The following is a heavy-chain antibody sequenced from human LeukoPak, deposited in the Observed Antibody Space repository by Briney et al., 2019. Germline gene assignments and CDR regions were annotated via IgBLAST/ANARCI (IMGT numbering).Heavy chain of an antibody. CDR2: INHSGST. CDR1: GGSFSGYY. Sequence: PSETLSLTCAVYGGSFSGYYWSWIRQPPGKGLEWIGEINHSGSTNYNPSLKSRVTISVDTSKNQFSLKLSSVTAADTAVYYCARDRDTAMGLWGQGTLVTVSS. D-gene: IGHD5-18*01. V-gene: IGHV4-34*01. CDR3: ARDRDTAMGL. J-gene: IGHJ4*02.